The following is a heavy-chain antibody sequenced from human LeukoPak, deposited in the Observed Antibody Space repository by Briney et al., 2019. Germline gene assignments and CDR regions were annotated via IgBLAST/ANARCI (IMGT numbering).Heavy chain of an antibody. Sequence: GGSLRLSCTASGFTFGDYAMSWVRQAPGKGLEWVGFIRSKAYGGTTEYAASVKGRFTISRDDSKSIAYLQMNSLKTEDTAVYYCTSQGSGYDSPIDYWGQGTLITVSS. CDR2: IRSKAYGGTT. V-gene: IGHV3-49*04. J-gene: IGHJ4*02. D-gene: IGHD5-12*01. CDR3: TSQGSGYDSPIDY. CDR1: GFTFGDYA.